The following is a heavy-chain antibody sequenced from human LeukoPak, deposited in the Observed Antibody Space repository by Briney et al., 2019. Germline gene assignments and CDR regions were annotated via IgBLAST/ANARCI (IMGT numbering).Heavy chain of an antibody. CDR3: AKTRPLDSSSWSHGDY. D-gene: IGHD6-13*01. CDR2: ISGSGDST. J-gene: IGHJ4*02. CDR1: GFTFSSYA. Sequence: GGSLRLSCAASGFTFSSYAMSWVRQAPRKGLEWVSAISGSGDSTYYGDSVKGRFTISRDNSKNTLYLQMNSLRAEDTAVYYCAKTRPLDSSSWSHGDYWGQGTLVTVSS. V-gene: IGHV3-23*01.